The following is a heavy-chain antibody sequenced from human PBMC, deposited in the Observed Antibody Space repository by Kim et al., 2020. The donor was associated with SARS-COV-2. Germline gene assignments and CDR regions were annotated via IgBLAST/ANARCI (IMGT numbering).Heavy chain of an antibody. CDR3: ARGAVNPRKALDI. J-gene: IGHJ3*02. V-gene: IGHV4-59*01. D-gene: IGHD3-22*01. CDR2: IYSTGST. CDR1: GGSISSIY. Sequence: SETLSLTCTVSGGSISSIYWTWIRQPPGKGLEWIGFIYSTGSTNYNPSLKSRVTISVDTSKNQFSLKLSSVTAADTAVYYCARGAVNPRKALDIWGQGP.